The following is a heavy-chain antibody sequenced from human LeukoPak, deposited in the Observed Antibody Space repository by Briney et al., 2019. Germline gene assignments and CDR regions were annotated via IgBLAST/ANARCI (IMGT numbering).Heavy chain of an antibody. Sequence: SETLSLTCTVSGGSISSSSYYWGWSRQPPGKGLEWIVRIYYSGSTYYNPSLKSRVTISVDTSKNQFSLKLSSVTAADTAVYYCARHPAYYYDSSGYYGDWFDPWGQGTLVTVSS. CDR1: GGSISSSSYY. CDR2: IYYSGST. V-gene: IGHV4-39*01. CDR3: ARHPAYYYDSSGYYGDWFDP. D-gene: IGHD3-22*01. J-gene: IGHJ5*02.